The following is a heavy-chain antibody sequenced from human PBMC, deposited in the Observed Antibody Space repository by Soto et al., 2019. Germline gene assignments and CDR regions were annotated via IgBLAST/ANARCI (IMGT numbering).Heavy chain of an antibody. CDR3: ARVYYDFWSGYSYYYYMDV. J-gene: IGHJ6*03. V-gene: IGHV3-74*01. Sequence: PGGSLRLSCAASGFTFSSYWMHWVRQAPGKGLVWVSRINSDGSSTSYADSVKGRFTISRDNAKNTLYLQMNSLRAEDTAVYYCARVYYDFWSGYSYYYYMDVWGKGTTVTVSS. CDR2: INSDGSST. D-gene: IGHD3-3*01. CDR1: GFTFSSYW.